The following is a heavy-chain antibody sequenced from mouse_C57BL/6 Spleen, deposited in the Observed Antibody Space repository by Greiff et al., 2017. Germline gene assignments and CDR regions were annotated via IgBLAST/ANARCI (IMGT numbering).Heavy chain of an antibody. CDR3: TGYDQYYFDY. J-gene: IGHJ2*01. CDR2: IRNKANNNAK. CDR1: GFTFSDAW. D-gene: IGHD2-3*01. V-gene: IGHV6-6*01. Sequence: EVHLVEPGGGLVQPGGSMKLSCAASGFTFSDAWMDWVRQSPEKGLEWVAEIRNKANNNAKYYAESVKGRFTISRDDSKSSVYLQMNSLRDEDAGIYYCTGYDQYYFDYWGQGTTLTVSS.